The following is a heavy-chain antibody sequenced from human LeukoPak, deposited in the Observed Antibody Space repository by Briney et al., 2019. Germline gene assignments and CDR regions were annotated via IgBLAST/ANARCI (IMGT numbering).Heavy chain of an antibody. V-gene: IGHV1-8*03. Sequence: ASVKVSCKASGGTFSSYAISWVRQATGQGLEWMGWMNPNSGNTGYAQKFQGRVTITRNTSISTAYMELSSLRSEDTAVYYCARPEENDAFDIWGQGTMVTVSS. CDR2: MNPNSGNT. D-gene: IGHD1-14*01. CDR3: ARPEENDAFDI. J-gene: IGHJ3*02. CDR1: GGTFSSYA.